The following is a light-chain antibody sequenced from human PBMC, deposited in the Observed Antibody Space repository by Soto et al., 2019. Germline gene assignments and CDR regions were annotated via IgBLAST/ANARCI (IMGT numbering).Light chain of an antibody. J-gene: IGLJ3*02. CDR3: SSYTSSSPWV. V-gene: IGLV2-14*01. CDR2: EVS. CDR1: SSDVGGYNY. Sequence: QSVLTQPASVSGSPGQSITISCTGTSSDVGGYNYVSWYQQHPGKAPKLMIFEVSSRPSGVSHRFSGSKSGNTASLTISGLQAEDEADYYCSSYTSSSPWVFGGGTKVTVL.